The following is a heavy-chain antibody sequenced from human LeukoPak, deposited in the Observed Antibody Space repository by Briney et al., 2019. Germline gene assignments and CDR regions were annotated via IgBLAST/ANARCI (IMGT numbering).Heavy chain of an antibody. CDR3: ARDIVVVTARAFDI. J-gene: IGHJ3*02. D-gene: IGHD2-21*02. CDR2: INPNSGGA. V-gene: IGHV1-2*02. Sequence: GASVKVFCKASGYTFTGYYMHWVRQAPGQGLEWMGWINPNSGGANYAQKFQGRVTMTRDTSISTAYMELSRLRSDDTAVYYCARDIVVVTARAFDIWGQGTMVTVSS. CDR1: GYTFTGYY.